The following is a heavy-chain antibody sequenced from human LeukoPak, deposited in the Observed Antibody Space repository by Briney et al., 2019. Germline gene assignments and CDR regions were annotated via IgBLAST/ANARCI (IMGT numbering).Heavy chain of an antibody. Sequence: PGGSLRLSCAASGFTFSFYSMSWVRQAPGKGLEWVSYISSSSSTIYYADSVKGRFTISRDNAKNSLYLQMNSLRAEDTAVYYCARSGGVVVIKYYFDYWGQGTLVTVSS. CDR2: ISSSSSTI. CDR3: ARSGGVVVIKYYFDY. CDR1: GFTFSFYS. J-gene: IGHJ4*02. V-gene: IGHV3-48*01. D-gene: IGHD3-22*01.